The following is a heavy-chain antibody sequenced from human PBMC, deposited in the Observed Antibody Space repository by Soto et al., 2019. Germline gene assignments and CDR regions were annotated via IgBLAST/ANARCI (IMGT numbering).Heavy chain of an antibody. Sequence: ASVKVSCKASGYTFTSYYMHWVRQAPGQGLEWMGIINPSGGSTSYAQKFQGRVTMTRDTSTSTVYMELSSLRSEDTAVYYCASPSFWSGYPTPHYGMDVWGQGTTVTVSS. V-gene: IGHV1-46*01. CDR1: GYTFTSYY. CDR3: ASPSFWSGYPTPHYGMDV. D-gene: IGHD3-3*01. CDR2: INPSGGST. J-gene: IGHJ6*02.